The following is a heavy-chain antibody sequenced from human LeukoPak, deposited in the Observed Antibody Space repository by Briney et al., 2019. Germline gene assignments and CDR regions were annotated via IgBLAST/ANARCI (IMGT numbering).Heavy chain of an antibody. CDR3: ARGPHYDILTGYYGRLNYFDY. V-gene: IGHV4-39*07. D-gene: IGHD3-9*01. CDR2: INHSGST. J-gene: IGHJ4*02. Sequence: SETLSLTCTVSGGSISSSSYYWSWIRQPPGKGLEWIGEINHSGSTNYNPSLKSRVTISVDTSKNQFSLKLSSVTAADTAVYYCARGPHYDILTGYYGRLNYFDYWGQGTLVTVSS. CDR1: GGSISSSSYY.